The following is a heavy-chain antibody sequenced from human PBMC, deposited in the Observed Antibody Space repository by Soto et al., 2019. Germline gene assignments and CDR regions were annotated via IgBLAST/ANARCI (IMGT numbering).Heavy chain of an antibody. D-gene: IGHD6-19*01. CDR2: IHHSGRT. V-gene: IGHV4-59*01. Sequence: QVQLQESGPGLVKPSETLSLTCTVSGGSIISYYWSWIRQSPEKVLEWIGYIHHSGRTLYNPSLNNRATVSLDRSNNQFSLKLTSVTAADTALYYCAREVRSNTGWYWDYWGQGTLVTVSS. CDR1: GGSIISYY. J-gene: IGHJ4*02. CDR3: AREVRSNTGWYWDY.